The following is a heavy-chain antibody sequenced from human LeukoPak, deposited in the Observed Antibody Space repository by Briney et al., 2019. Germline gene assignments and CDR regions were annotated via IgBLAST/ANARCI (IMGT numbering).Heavy chain of an antibody. D-gene: IGHD1-1*01. CDR2: IYCNGST. CDR3: ARGNWNDVVGYYFDY. Sequence: SETLSLTCTVSGGSISTSSYYWGWIRQPPGKGLQWIGSIYCNGSTYYNPSLKSRVIISVDTSKNQFSLKLSSVTAADTAVYYCARGNWNDVVGYYFDYWGQGTLVTVSS. V-gene: IGHV4-39*01. CDR1: GGSISTSSYY. J-gene: IGHJ4*02.